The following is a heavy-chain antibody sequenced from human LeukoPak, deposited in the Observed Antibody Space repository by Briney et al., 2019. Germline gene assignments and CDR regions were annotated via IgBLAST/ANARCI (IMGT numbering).Heavy chain of an antibody. CDR3: ARGYCSSTSCSPFDP. D-gene: IGHD2-2*01. V-gene: IGHV3-30-3*01. CDR2: ISYDGSNK. Sequence: GGSLRLSCAASGFTFSSYAMHWVRQAPGKGLEWVAVISYDGSNKYYADSVEGRFTISRDNSKNTLYLQMNSLRAEDTAVYYCARGYCSSTSCSPFDPWGQGTRVTVSS. CDR1: GFTFSSYA. J-gene: IGHJ5*02.